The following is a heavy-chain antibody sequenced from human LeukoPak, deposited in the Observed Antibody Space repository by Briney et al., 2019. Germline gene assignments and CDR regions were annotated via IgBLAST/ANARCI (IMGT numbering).Heavy chain of an antibody. J-gene: IGHJ6*02. CDR1: GFTFDDYG. CDR3: ARETYGSGSYYPVDGMDV. D-gene: IGHD3-10*01. Sequence: PGGSLRLSCAASGFTFDDYGMSWVRQAPGKGLEWVSGINWNGGSTGYADSVKGRFTISGDNAKNSLYLQMNSLRAEDTALYHCARETYGSGSYYPVDGMDVWGQGTTVTVSS. V-gene: IGHV3-20*01. CDR2: INWNGGST.